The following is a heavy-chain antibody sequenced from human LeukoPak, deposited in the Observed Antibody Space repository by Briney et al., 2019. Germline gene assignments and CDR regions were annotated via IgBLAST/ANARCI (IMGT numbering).Heavy chain of an antibody. J-gene: IGHJ6*02. V-gene: IGHV4-30-2*01. Sequence: SETLSLTCTVSGVSISSGGYSWSWIRQPPGKGLEWIGYIYHSGSTYYNPSLKSRVTISVDRSKNQFSLKLSSVTAADTAVYYCARGGDCSSTSCYYLYGMDVWGQGTTVTVSS. D-gene: IGHD2-2*01. CDR2: IYHSGST. CDR1: GVSISSGGYS. CDR3: ARGGDCSSTSCYYLYGMDV.